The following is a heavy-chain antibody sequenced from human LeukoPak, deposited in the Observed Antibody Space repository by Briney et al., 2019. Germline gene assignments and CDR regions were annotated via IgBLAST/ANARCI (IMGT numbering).Heavy chain of an antibody. J-gene: IGHJ4*02. CDR2: IYTSGTT. V-gene: IGHV4-61*09. D-gene: IGHD3-10*01. CDR3: ATVRGGYFDF. Sequence: SETLSVTCTVSGGSMSSGSYYWSWIRQPAGKGLEWIGHIYTSGTTKFNPSLKSRVTMSVDTSKNQFSLKLSSVTAADTAVYYCATVRGGYFDFWGQGTLVTVSS. CDR1: GGSMSSGSYY.